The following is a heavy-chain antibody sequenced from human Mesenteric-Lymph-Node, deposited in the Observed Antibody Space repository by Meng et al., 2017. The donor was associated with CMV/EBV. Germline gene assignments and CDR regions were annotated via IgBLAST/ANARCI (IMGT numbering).Heavy chain of an antibody. J-gene: IGHJ4*02. CDR3: AKDNQGYCGSSSCYTSYFDY. CDR2: IGSSGGIT. D-gene: IGHD2-2*02. Sequence: GESLKISCAASGFAFSRYAMSWVRQAPGKGLEWVSGIGSSGGITYYSDSVKGRFTISRDNSKNTLYLQMNSLRAEDTALYYCAKDNQGYCGSSSCYTSYFDYWGQGSLVTVSS. CDR1: GFAFSRYA. V-gene: IGHV3-23*01.